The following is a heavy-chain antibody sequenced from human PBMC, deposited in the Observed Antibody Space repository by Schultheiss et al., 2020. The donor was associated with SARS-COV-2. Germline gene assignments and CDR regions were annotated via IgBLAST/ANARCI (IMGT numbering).Heavy chain of an antibody. CDR1: GGTFSSYA. CDR2: MNPNSGNT. D-gene: IGHD3-22*01. V-gene: IGHV1-8*02. J-gene: IGHJ4*02. Sequence: ASVKVSCKASGGTFSSYAISWVRQAPGQGLEWMGWMNPNSGNTGYAQKFQGRVTMTRNTSISTAYMELRSLRSDDTAVYYCARDRAPYYYDSSGYYADYWGQGTLVTVSS. CDR3: ARDRAPYYYDSSGYYADY.